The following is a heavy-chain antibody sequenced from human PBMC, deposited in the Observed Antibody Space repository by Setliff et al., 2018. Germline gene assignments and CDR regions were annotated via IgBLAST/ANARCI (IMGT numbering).Heavy chain of an antibody. D-gene: IGHD3-10*01. V-gene: IGHV1-69*10. CDR1: GGTFSSYA. CDR2: IIPILGIA. J-gene: IGHJ6*02. Sequence: ASVKVSCKASGGTFSSYAISWVRQAPGQGLEWMGGIIPILGIANYAQKFQGRVTITTDESTSTAYMELSSLRSEDTAVYYCARGTLWFGEPYYGMDVWGQGTTVTVSS. CDR3: ARGTLWFGEPYYGMDV.